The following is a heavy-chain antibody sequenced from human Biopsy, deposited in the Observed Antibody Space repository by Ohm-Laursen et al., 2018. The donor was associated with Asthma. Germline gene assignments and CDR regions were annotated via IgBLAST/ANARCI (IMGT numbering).Heavy chain of an antibody. CDR1: GDSISSSSYY. Sequence: SDTLSLTCTVSGDSISSSSYYWGWIRQPPGKGLEWIGEIDQSGYTNYNPSLKSRVTISADTSKNQFHLNLSSVTAADTAVYFCARAAITGIRGWFDPWGQGTQVTVSS. CDR3: ARAAITGIRGWFDP. J-gene: IGHJ5*02. CDR2: IDQSGYT. D-gene: IGHD1-20*01. V-gene: IGHV4-39*06.